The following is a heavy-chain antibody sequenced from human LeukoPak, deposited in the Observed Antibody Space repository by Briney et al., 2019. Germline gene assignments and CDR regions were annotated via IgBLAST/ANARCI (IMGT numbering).Heavy chain of an antibody. V-gene: IGHV3-66*01. CDR3: AKSTMVRGVIMATLDY. CDR1: GFIVSNNY. Sequence: GGSLRLSCAASGFIVSNNYMSWDRQAPGKGLEWVSVNYSGGNTYYADSVKGRFTISRDNSKNTLYLQMNSLRAEDTAVYYCAKSTMVRGVIMATLDYWGQGTLVTVSS. J-gene: IGHJ4*02. D-gene: IGHD3-10*01. CDR2: NYSGGNT.